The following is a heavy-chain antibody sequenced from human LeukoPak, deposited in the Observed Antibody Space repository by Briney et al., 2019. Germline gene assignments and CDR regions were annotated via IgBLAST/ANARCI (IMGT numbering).Heavy chain of an antibody. CDR1: GYTFTGYY. Sequence: ASVKVSCKSSGYTFTGYYMHWVRQAPGQGLEWMGWINPNSGGTNYAQKFQGRVTMTRDTSISTAYMELSRLRSDDTAVYYCASGATRYSFFDCDYWGQGTLVTVSS. J-gene: IGHJ4*02. V-gene: IGHV1-2*02. D-gene: IGHD5-18*01. CDR2: INPNSGGT. CDR3: ASGATRYSFFDCDY.